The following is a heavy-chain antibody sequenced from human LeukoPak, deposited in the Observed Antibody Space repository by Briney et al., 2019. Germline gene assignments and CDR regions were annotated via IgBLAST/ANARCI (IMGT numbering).Heavy chain of an antibody. CDR2: NSAYNGNT. CDR1: GYTFTSYG. V-gene: IGHV1-18*01. CDR3: ARETERGYVDY. J-gene: IGHJ4*02. Sequence: ASVKVSCKASGYTFTSYGISWVRQAPGKGLEWMGWNSAYNGNTNYAQKLQGRVTMTTDTSTSTAYMELRSLRSDDTAVYYCARETERGYVDYWGQGTLVTVSS. D-gene: IGHD1-26*01.